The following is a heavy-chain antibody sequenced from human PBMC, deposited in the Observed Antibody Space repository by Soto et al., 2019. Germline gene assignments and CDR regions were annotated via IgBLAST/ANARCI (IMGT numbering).Heavy chain of an antibody. CDR3: ARDRNGMDL. V-gene: IGHV3-33*01. Sequence: QVQLVESGGGVVQPRRSLRLSCTASGFTFSTYGMHWVRQAPGKGLEWVAVIWYDGSNKYYAGSVKGRFTISRDDSKSTLYLQLNSLRAEDTAVYYCARDRNGMDLWGQGTTVTVSS. CDR2: IWYDGSNK. CDR1: GFTFSTYG. J-gene: IGHJ6*02.